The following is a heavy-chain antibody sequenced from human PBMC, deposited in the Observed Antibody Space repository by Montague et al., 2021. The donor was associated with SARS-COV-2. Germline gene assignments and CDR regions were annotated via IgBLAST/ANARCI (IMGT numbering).Heavy chain of an antibody. D-gene: IGHD3-22*01. CDR1: GGSFSGYY. V-gene: IGHV4-34*01. J-gene: IGHJ4*02. Sequence: SETLSLTCAVYGGSFSGYYWCWFRQPPGKGRVWCGEIHHSGSTNYNPSLNSRVPITVVTPKNQYSLKLRSLTAAASAVKYCAVATLGITMIVVVMTAINYYFDYWGQGNLVTVSS. CDR2: IHHSGST. CDR3: AVATLGITMIVVVMTAINYYFDY.